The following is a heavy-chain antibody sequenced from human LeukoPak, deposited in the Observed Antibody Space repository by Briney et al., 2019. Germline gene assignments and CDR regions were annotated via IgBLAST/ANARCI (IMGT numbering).Heavy chain of an antibody. CDR3: ARDRGPEWWGSFDC. CDR1: GYTFTGNY. CDR2: INSNSGGT. Sequence: GASVKVSCMASGYTFTGNYIHWVRLAPGQGLQWMGWINSNSGGTNYAQKFQGRVTMTRDTSISTAYMDLSSLISDDTAVYYCARDRGPEWWGSFDCWGQGNLVTVS. J-gene: IGHJ4*02. V-gene: IGHV1-2*02. D-gene: IGHD3-16*01.